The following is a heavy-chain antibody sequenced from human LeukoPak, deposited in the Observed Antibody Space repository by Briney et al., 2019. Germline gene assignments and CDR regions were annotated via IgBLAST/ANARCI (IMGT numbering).Heavy chain of an antibody. CDR3: ARADRLHGGPYLIGP. D-gene: IGHD2-21*01. CDR2: INPNSGGT. CDR1: GYSFTDYY. V-gene: IGHV1-2*02. J-gene: IGHJ5*02. Sequence: AASVKVSCTTSGYSFTDYYMHWVRQAPGQGLEWMGWINPNSGGTSSAQKFQGRVTMTRDTSITTVYMEVSWLTSDDTAIYYCARADRLHGGPYLIGPWGQGTLVTVSS.